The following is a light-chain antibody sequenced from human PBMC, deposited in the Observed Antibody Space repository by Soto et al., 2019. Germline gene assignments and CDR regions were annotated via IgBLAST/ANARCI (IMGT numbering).Light chain of an antibody. J-gene: IGLJ1*01. V-gene: IGLV2-14*01. CDR3: ASLTTTNFV. Sequence: QSVLTQPASVSGSPGQSITISCTGTSSDVGAYNLVSWYQHLPDKAPKLIISEVTSRPSGVSDRFSGSKSGNTASLTISGLQAEDEADYYCASLTTTNFVFGSGTKSPS. CDR2: EVT. CDR1: SSDVGAYNL.